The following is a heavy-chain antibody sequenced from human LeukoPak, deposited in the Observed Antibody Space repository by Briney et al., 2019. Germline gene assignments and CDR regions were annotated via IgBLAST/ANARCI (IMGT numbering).Heavy chain of an antibody. CDR1: GFTFSSYA. J-gene: IGHJ4*02. CDR2: LSGSAGST. D-gene: IGHD1-26*01. V-gene: IGHV3-23*01. CDR3: AKRGAEVGATVAPGDY. Sequence: GALRLSCAASGFTFSSYAMSWVRQAPGKGLEWVSALSGSAGSTYYADSVTGRFTISRDNSKNTLYLQMNSLRAEDTAVYYCAKRGAEVGATVAPGDYWGQGTLVTVSS.